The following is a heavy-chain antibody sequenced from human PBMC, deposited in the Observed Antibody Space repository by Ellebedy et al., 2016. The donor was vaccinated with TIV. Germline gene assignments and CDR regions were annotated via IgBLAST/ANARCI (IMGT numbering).Heavy chain of an antibody. D-gene: IGHD3-10*01. V-gene: IGHV3-21*01. CDR2: ISSTGYYI. CDR3: ARDYYGSEN. CDR1: GFIFNHYS. Sequence: GESLKISCAASGFIFNHYSMNWVRQAPGKGLEWISSISSTGYYIYYADSVKGRFTISRDDAKNSLFLQMNSLRAEDTAVYYCARDYYGSENWGQGTLVTVSS. J-gene: IGHJ4*02.